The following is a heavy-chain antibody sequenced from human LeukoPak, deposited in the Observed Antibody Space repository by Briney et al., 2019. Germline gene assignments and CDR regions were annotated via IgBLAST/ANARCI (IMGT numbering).Heavy chain of an antibody. D-gene: IGHD3-22*01. CDR3: ATTSGYRNYYYYYIDV. J-gene: IGHJ6*03. Sequence: SETLSLTCTVSGGSISSTIYYWGWIRQPPGKGLEWIGTSYYGGNSYYNPSLKSRVTISVDGSKNQFSLTLTSVTAADTAVYYCATTSGYRNYYYYYIDVSGKGTTVTVSS. CDR2: SYYGGNS. CDR1: GGSISSTIYY. V-gene: IGHV4-39*01.